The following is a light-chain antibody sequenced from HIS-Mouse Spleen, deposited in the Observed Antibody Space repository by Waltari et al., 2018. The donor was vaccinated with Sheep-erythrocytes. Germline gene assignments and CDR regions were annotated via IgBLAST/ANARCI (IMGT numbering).Light chain of an antibody. Sequence: SYELTQPPSVSVSPGQTARITCSGDALPKQYAYWYQQKPGQAPVLVIYKDSERPSGIPERFSGSSSVTTVTLTISGVQAEDEADYYCQSADSSGKVFGGGTKLTVL. CDR3: QSADSSGKV. CDR2: KDS. J-gene: IGLJ3*02. CDR1: ALPKQY. V-gene: IGLV3-25*03.